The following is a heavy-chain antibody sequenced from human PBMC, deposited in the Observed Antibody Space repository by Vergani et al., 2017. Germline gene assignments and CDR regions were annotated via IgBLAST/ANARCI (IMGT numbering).Heavy chain of an antibody. CDR2: ISGSGGNT. J-gene: IGHJ6*01. V-gene: IGHV3-23*01. CDR3: AKGVNCSSTRCYEGRGYYDGMCV. D-gene: IGHD2-2*01. CDR1: GFTFTSYA. Sequence: EVQLLESGGGLVQPGGSLRLSCAASGFTFTSYAMSWVRQVPGQGLEWVSGISGSGGNTYYANSVKGRFTISRDNSKKTLYLQMTSLRADATAVYYCAKGVNCSSTRCYEGRGYYDGMCVWGQGTTLTFSS.